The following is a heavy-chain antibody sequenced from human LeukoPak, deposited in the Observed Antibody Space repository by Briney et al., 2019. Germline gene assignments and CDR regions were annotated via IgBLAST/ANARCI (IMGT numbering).Heavy chain of an antibody. CDR1: GFTFSSYG. D-gene: IGHD3-3*01. J-gene: IGHJ4*02. CDR2: ISYDGSNK. Sequence: PGGSLRLSCAASGFTFSSYGMHWVRQAPGKGLEWVAVISYDGSNKYYADSVKGRFTISRDNSKNTLYLQMNSPRAEDTAVYYCAKGHASGPSDYWGQGTLVTVSS. V-gene: IGHV3-30*18. CDR3: AKGHASGPSDY.